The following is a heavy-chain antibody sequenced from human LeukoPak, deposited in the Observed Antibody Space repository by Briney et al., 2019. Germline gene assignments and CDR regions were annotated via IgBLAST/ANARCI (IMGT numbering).Heavy chain of an antibody. D-gene: IGHD6-6*01. Sequence: ASVKVSCKASGYTFTGYYVHWVRQAPGQGLEWMGWINPNSGGTNYAQKFQGRVTMTRDTSISTAYMELSRLRSDDTAVYYCARDALEYSSSFDYWGQGTLVTVSS. J-gene: IGHJ4*02. CDR1: GYTFTGYY. CDR3: ARDALEYSSSFDY. CDR2: INPNSGGT. V-gene: IGHV1-2*02.